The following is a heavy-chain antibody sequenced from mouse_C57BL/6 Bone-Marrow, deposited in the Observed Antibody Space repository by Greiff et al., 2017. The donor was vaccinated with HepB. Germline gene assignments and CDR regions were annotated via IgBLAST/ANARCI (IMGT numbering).Heavy chain of an antibody. CDR1: GYTFTSYW. CDR2: IDPSDSYT. V-gene: IGHV1-50*01. D-gene: IGHD6-1*01. J-gene: IGHJ2*01. CDR3: AREGHAILEGYFDY. Sequence: VQLQQPGAELVKPGASVKLSCKASGYTFTSYWMQWVKQRPGQGLEWIGEIDPSDSYTNYNQKFKGKATLTVDTSSSTAYMQLSSLTSEVSAVYYCAREGHAILEGYFDYWGQGTTLTVSS.